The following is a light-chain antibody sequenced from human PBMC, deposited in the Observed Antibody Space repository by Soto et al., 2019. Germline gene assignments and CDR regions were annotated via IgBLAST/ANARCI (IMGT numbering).Light chain of an antibody. Sequence: DIQMTQSPSTLSASVGDRVTITCRASQSISSWLAWYQQKPGKAPKLLIYKASSLESGVPSRFSGSGSGTEFTLSISSLQPDYFATYYCQQYNSYPLTFGGGTNVEIK. J-gene: IGKJ4*01. V-gene: IGKV1-5*03. CDR1: QSISSW. CDR2: KAS. CDR3: QQYNSYPLT.